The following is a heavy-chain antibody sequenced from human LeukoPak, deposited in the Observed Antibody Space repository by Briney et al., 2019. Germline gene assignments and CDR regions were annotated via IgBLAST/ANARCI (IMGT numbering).Heavy chain of an antibody. CDR2: IVVGSGNT. CDR3: AAGDTATLGGDY. Sequence: SVTVSCKASGFTFTSSAVQWVRQARGQRLEWIGWIVVGSGNTNYAQKFQERVTITRDMSTSTAYMELSSLRSEDTAVYYCAAGDTATLGGDYWGQGTLVTVSS. V-gene: IGHV1-58*01. D-gene: IGHD5-18*01. CDR1: GFTFTSSA. J-gene: IGHJ4*02.